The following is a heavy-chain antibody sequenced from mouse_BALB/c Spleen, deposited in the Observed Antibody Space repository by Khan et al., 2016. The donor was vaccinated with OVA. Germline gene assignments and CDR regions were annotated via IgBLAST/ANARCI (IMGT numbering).Heavy chain of an antibody. V-gene: IGHV2-3*01. CDR2: IWGDGSI. Sequence: QVQLKESGPGLVAPSQSLSITCTVSGFSFTNYGISWVRQPPGKGLEWLGVIWGDGSINYHSALISRLSISKDNSKSQVFLELNSLQTDDTATYYCAKGGTYFGGYFDVWGAGTTVTVSS. D-gene: IGHD2-10*01. CDR3: AKGGTYFGGYFDV. J-gene: IGHJ1*01. CDR1: GFSFTNYG.